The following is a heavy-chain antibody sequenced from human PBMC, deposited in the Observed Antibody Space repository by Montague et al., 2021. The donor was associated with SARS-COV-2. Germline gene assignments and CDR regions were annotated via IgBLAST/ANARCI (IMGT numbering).Heavy chain of an antibody. CDR2: INHSGST. D-gene: IGHD2-2*01. Sequence: SETLSLTCAVYGASLSGYYWSWIRQPPGKGLEWIGEINHSGSTNYNPSRKSRVTISVDTSKNQFSLKLSSVTAADTAVYYCAGARQDVVVLALGIGAYYYYYYMDVWGKGTTVTVSS. J-gene: IGHJ6*03. V-gene: IGHV4-34*01. CDR3: AGARQDVVVLALGIGAYYYYYYMDV. CDR1: GASLSGYY.